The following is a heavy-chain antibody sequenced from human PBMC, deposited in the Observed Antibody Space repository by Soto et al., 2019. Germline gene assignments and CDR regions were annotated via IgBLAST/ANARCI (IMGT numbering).Heavy chain of an antibody. V-gene: IGHV4-31*03. CDR1: GGSISSGGYY. CDR3: AREVRYFDWSNWFDP. D-gene: IGHD3-9*01. CDR2: IYYSWST. Sequence: SETLSLTCTVSGGSISSGGYYWSWIRQHPGNGLEWIGYIYYSWSTYYNPSLKSRVTISVDTSKNQFSLKLSSVTAADTAVYYCAREVRYFDWSNWFDPWGQGTLVTVSS. J-gene: IGHJ5*02.